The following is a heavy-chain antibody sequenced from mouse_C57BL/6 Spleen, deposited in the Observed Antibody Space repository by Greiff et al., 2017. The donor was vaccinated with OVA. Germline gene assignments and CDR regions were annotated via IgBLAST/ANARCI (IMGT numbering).Heavy chain of an antibody. D-gene: IGHD2-3*01. CDR1: GYTFTSYW. V-gene: IGHV1-53*01. Sequence: QVQLQQPGTELVKPGASVKLSCKASGYTFTSYWMHWVKQRPGQGLEWIGNINPSNGGTNYNEKFKSKATLTVDTSSSTAYIELSSLTSEDSAVYYGARGGDGYYDYAMDYWGQGTSVTVSS. J-gene: IGHJ4*01. CDR3: ARGGDGYYDYAMDY. CDR2: INPSNGGT.